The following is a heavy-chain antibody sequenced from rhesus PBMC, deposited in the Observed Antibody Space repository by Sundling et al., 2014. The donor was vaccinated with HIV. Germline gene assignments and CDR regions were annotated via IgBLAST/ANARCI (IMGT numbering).Heavy chain of an antibody. CDR1: GYSISSGYY. CDR3: ARAPGRYYGLDS. CDR2: ISGGTGST. J-gene: IGHJ6*01. Sequence: QVQLQESGPGLVKPSETLSLTCAVSGYSISSGYYWGWIRQPPGKGLEYFGYISGGTGSTYYNPSLKTRVTISTDTSKNQFSLKLSSVTAADTAVYYCARAPGRYYGLDSWGQGVVVTVSS. V-gene: IGHV4-99*02.